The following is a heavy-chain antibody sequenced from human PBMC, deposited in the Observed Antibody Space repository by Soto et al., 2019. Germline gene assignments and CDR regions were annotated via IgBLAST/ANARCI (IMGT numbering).Heavy chain of an antibody. Sequence: GESLKISCKGAGYSFTNYWIGWVRQMPGKGLEWMGIIYPGDSDARYTICSQSFQGQVTISAEKSISTAYLQWSSLKASDTATYYCARGAGSGSEDTNYSMDVWGQGITVTVSS. CDR2: IYPGDSDA. V-gene: IGHV5-51*01. CDR3: ARGAGSGSEDTNYSMDV. J-gene: IGHJ6*02. CDR1: GYSFTNYW. D-gene: IGHD3-10*01.